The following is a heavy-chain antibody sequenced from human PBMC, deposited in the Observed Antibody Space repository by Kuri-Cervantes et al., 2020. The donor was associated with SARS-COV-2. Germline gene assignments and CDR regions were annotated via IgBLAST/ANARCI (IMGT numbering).Heavy chain of an antibody. CDR1: GFTFSSYA. D-gene: IGHD3-22*01. Sequence: GGSLRLSCAASGFTFSSYAMHWVRQAPGKGLEWVAVISYDGSNKYYADSVKGRFTISRDNSKNTLYLQMNSLRAEDTAVYYCAKDPYYYDSSGYYYVDWFDPWDQGTLVTVSS. J-gene: IGHJ5*02. CDR3: AKDPYYYDSSGYYYVDWFDP. V-gene: IGHV3-30-3*01. CDR2: ISYDGSNK.